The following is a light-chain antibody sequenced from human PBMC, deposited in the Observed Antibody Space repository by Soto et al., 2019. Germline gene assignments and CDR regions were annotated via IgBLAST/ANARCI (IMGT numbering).Light chain of an antibody. J-gene: IGKJ5*01. V-gene: IGKV3D-20*02. CDR2: GAS. CDR3: QQRSNWPIT. Sequence: EIVMTQSPATLSVSPGGRATLSCRASQSVSSSYLAWYQQKPGQAPRLLIYGASTRATGIPARFSGSGSGTDFTLTISSLEPEDFAVYYCQQRSNWPITFGQGTRLGI. CDR1: QSVSSSY.